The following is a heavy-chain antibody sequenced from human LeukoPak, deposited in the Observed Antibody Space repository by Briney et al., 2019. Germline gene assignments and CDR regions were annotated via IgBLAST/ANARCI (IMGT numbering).Heavy chain of an antibody. CDR1: GFTFSSYA. CDR3: ARDRVVLDY. Sequence: GGSLRLSCAASGFTFSSYAMHWVRQAPGKGLEWVAVISYDGSNKYYADSVEGRFTISRDNSKNTLYLQMNSLRAEDTAVYYCARDRVVLDYWGQGTLVTVSS. V-gene: IGHV3-30-3*01. J-gene: IGHJ4*02. CDR2: ISYDGSNK. D-gene: IGHD2-21*01.